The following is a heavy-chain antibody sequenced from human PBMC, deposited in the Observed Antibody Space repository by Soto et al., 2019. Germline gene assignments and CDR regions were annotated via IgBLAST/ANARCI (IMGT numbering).Heavy chain of an antibody. D-gene: IGHD1-26*01. Sequence: QVQLVQSGAEVKKPGTSVRTSCKTSGYTFSNYDINWVRQAAGQGLEWMGWMNPKSGYTGSARNFQGRVTMTRDTSMTTAYMELSSLRSEDTAMYYCARVMGSVDFWGQGTLVTVSS. CDR1: GYTFSNYD. V-gene: IGHV1-8*01. J-gene: IGHJ4*02. CDR2: MNPKSGYT. CDR3: ARVMGSVDF.